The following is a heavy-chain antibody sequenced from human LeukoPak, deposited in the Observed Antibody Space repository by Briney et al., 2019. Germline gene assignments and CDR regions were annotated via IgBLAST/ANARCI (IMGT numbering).Heavy chain of an antibody. Sequence: ASVKVSCKAAGYTLTSYDINWVRQATGQGLEWMGWMNPNSGNTGYAQEFQGRVTMTRNTSISTAYMELSSLRSEDTAVYYCVWFGELMAFDYRGQGTLVTVSS. J-gene: IGHJ4*02. CDR3: VWFGELMAFDY. CDR2: MNPNSGNT. CDR1: GYTLTSYD. V-gene: IGHV1-8*01. D-gene: IGHD3-10*01.